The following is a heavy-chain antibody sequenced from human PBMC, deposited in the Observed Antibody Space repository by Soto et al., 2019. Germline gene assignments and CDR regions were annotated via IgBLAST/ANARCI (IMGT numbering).Heavy chain of an antibody. CDR1: GGSISSSNW. CDR2: IYHSGST. Sequence: QVQLQESGPGLVKPSGTLSLTCAVSGGSISSSNWWSWVRQPPGKGLEWIGEIYHSGSTNYNPSLKSRVTISVDKSKNQVSLKLSSVTAADTAVYYCARIVATIKGGSWFDPWGQGTLVTVSS. J-gene: IGHJ5*02. D-gene: IGHD5-12*01. CDR3: ARIVATIKGGSWFDP. V-gene: IGHV4-4*02.